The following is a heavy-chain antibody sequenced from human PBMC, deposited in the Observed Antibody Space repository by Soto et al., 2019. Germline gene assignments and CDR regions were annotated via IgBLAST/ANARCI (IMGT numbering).Heavy chain of an antibody. CDR2: IYHSGST. J-gene: IGHJ6*02. CDR1: GGSISSGGYS. V-gene: IGHV4-30-2*01. Sequence: SETLSLTCAVSGGSISSGGYSWSWIRQPPGKGLEWIGYIYHSGSTYYNPSLKSRVTISVDRSKNQFSLKLSSVTAAETAVYYFARHVPYGGSTRHWAHGLDVWGQGTTVTVSS. D-gene: IGHD2-2*01. CDR3: ARHVPYGGSTRHWAHGLDV.